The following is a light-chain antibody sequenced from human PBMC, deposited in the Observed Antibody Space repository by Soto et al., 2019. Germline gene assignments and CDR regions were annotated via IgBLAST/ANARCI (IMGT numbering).Light chain of an antibody. CDR3: QQRSSWPHS. J-gene: IGKJ3*01. CDR2: DAS. V-gene: IGKV3-11*01. CDR1: QNIGTY. Sequence: MVLTQYPVTLSWSPGESGTISCRASQNIGTYVAWYQRRRGQAPRLLIYDASDRAAGIPVRFSGSGSGTDFTLTISSTEPEDFAVYYCQQRSSWPHSFGPGTKLDIK.